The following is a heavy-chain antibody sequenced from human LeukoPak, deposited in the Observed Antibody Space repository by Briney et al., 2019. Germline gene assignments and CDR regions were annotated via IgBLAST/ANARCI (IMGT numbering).Heavy chain of an antibody. D-gene: IGHD3-10*01. CDR1: GFTFRNYG. CDR2: IYYDGSNQ. CDR3: ARDRGQSYFDY. Sequence: GGSLRLPCATSGFTFRNYGMHWVRQAPGKGLEWVAIIYYDGSNQYYADSVKGRFTISRDNSKNTLYLQLNSLRAEDTAMYYCARDRGQSYFDYWGQGTLVTVSS. V-gene: IGHV3-33*01. J-gene: IGHJ4*02.